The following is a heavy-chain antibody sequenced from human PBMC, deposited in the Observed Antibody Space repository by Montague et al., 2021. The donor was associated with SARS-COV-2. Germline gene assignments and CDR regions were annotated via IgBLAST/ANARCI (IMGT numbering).Heavy chain of an antibody. Sequence: SETLSLTCTVSGGSISSYYWSWIRQPPGKGLEWIGYIYYSGSTNYNPSLKLRVTISVDASKNQFSLKLSSVTAADTAVYYCARHFPGTIFGVVIHPGGMDVWGQGTTVTVSS. D-gene: IGHD3-3*01. CDR3: ARHFPGTIFGVVIHPGGMDV. J-gene: IGHJ6*02. CDR2: IYYSGST. V-gene: IGHV4-59*08. CDR1: GGSISSYY.